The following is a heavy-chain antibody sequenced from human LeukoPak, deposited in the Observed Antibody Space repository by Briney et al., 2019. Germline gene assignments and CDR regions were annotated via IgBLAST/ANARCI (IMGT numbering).Heavy chain of an antibody. V-gene: IGHV4-38-2*01. Sequence: SETLSLTCAVSTYFISDGYYWGWIRQPPGKGLEWIGNIYHSGRTYYNPSLKSRVTISVDTSKNQFSLKLSSVTAADTAVYYCGRISFFGTYYFDHWGQGTLVTVSS. J-gene: IGHJ4*02. CDR1: TYFISDGYY. D-gene: IGHD3-3*02. CDR2: IYHSGRT. CDR3: GRISFFGTYYFDH.